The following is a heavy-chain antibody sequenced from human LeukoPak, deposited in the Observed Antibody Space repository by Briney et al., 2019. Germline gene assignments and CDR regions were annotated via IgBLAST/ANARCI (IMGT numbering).Heavy chain of an antibody. V-gene: IGHV1-46*01. CDR3: ARETTQFCSGDNCDDALDI. CDR1: GYTFTSYY. CDR2: INPSGGST. J-gene: IGHJ3*02. D-gene: IGHD2-15*01. Sequence: ASVKVSCKASGYTFTSYYMHWVRQAPGQGLEWMGIINPSGGSTSYAQKFQGRVTMTRDTSINTAYMEASRLKSDDTAVYYCARETTQFCSGDNCDDALDIWGQGTVVTVSS.